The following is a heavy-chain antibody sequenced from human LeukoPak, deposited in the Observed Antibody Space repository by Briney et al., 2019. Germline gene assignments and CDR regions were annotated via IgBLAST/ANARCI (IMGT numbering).Heavy chain of an antibody. V-gene: IGHV3-23*01. CDR1: GFTFSSYA. J-gene: IGHJ4*02. Sequence: AGSLRLPCAASGFTFSSYAMSWVRQAPGKGLEWVSAISGSGGSTYYADSVKGRFTISRDNSKNTLYLQMNSLRAEDTAVYYCAGGYYYDSSGYFPYWGQGTLVTVSS. CDR2: ISGSGGST. CDR3: AGGYYYDSSGYFPY. D-gene: IGHD3-22*01.